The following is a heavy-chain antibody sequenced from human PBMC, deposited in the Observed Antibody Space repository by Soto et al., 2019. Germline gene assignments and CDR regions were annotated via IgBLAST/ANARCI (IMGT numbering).Heavy chain of an antibody. V-gene: IGHV4-31*03. CDR2: IYYSGST. D-gene: IGHD3-10*01. Sequence: SETLSLTCTVSGGSISSGGYYWSWIRQHPGKGLEWIGYIYYSGSTYYNPSLKSRVTISVDTSMNQFSLALCSVPAAATAVYYCARAWEGAYGSGRSDAFDIGGQGTMDTVSS. CDR1: GGSISSGGYY. J-gene: IGHJ3*02. CDR3: ARAWEGAYGSGRSDAFDI.